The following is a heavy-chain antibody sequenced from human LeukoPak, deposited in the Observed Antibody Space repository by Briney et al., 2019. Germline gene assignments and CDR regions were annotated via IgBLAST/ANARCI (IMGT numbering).Heavy chain of an antibody. J-gene: IGHJ4*02. CDR3: SRSRALAAAGHFDY. CDR2: IIPILGIA. Sequence: ASVKVSCTASGGTFSSYAISWVRQAPGQGLEWMGRIIPILGIANYAQKFQGRVTITADKSTSTAYLELSSLRSEDTAVYYCSRSRALAAAGHFDYWGQGTLVTVSS. D-gene: IGHD6-13*01. CDR1: GGTFSSYA. V-gene: IGHV1-69*04.